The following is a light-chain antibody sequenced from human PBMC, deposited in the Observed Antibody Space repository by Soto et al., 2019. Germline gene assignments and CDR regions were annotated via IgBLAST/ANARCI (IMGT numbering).Light chain of an antibody. CDR1: QSISTY. CDR3: QQSYSTPPT. J-gene: IGKJ2*01. Sequence: DIQMTQSPSSLSASVGDRVTITCRAGQSISTYLNWFQQKPGKAPKLLIYAASTLQSGVPSRFSGSASGTDFALTISSLQPEDFATYYCQQSYSTPPTFGQGTKLEIK. CDR2: AAS. V-gene: IGKV1-39*01.